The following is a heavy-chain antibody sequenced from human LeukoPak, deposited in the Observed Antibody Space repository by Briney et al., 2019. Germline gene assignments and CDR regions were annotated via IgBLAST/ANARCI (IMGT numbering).Heavy chain of an antibody. Sequence: ASVKVSCKASGYTFTSYDINWVRQATGQGLEGMGWMNPNSGNTGYAQKFQGRVTMTRNTSISTAYMELSSLRSEDTAVYYCARMKVATTIYYYYYGMDVWGQGTTVTVS. CDR2: MNPNSGNT. V-gene: IGHV1-8*01. D-gene: IGHD5-12*01. CDR1: GYTFTSYD. J-gene: IGHJ6*02. CDR3: ARMKVATTIYYYYYGMDV.